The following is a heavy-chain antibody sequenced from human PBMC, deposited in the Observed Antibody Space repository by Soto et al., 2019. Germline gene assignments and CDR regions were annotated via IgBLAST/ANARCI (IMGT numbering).Heavy chain of an antibody. J-gene: IGHJ5*01. CDR3: ARNASGRGWLDS. CDR2: IYYIGTT. D-gene: IGHD3-10*01. Sequence: SETLSLTCTVSGGSVKSPSHYWSWIRQPPGKGLEWIGNIYYIGTTEYNPSLDNRVTILLDTTENYFSLKLSSVTVADTAVYYCARNASGRGWLDSWGEGTLVTVSS. V-gene: IGHV4-61*03. CDR1: GGSVKSPSHY.